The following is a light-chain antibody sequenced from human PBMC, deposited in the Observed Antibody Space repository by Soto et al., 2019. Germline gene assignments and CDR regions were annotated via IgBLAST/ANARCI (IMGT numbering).Light chain of an antibody. J-gene: IGLJ3*02. V-gene: IGLV2-14*01. CDR1: SSDIGEYNY. CDR2: EVS. CDR3: SSYPSSSTWV. Sequence: QSALTQPASVSGSPGQSITISCTGTSSDIGEYNYVSWYQQHPGKAPKLLIYEVSNRPSGVSNRFSGSKSGNTASLTISGLQAEDEADYYCSSYPSSSTWVFGGGTKVT.